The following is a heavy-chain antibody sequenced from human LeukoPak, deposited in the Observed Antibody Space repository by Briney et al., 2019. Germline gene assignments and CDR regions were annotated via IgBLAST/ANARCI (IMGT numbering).Heavy chain of an antibody. J-gene: IGHJ4*02. V-gene: IGHV5-51*01. CDR2: IYPGDSDT. CDR3: ARLHSFSNLDY. Sequence: GESLKISCKASGYSFISYWIGWVRQMPGKGLEWMGIIYPGDSDTRYRPSFQGQVTISADKSVSTAYLQWSSLKASDTAMYYCARLHSFSNLDYWGQGTLVTVSS. D-gene: IGHD5-18*01. CDR1: GYSFISYW.